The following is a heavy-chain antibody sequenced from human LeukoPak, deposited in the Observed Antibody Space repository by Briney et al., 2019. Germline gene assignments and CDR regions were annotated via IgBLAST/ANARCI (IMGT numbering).Heavy chain of an antibody. CDR3: ARGDIVVLPAGIPHNWFDP. Sequence: ASVKVSCKASGYTFTGYYMHWVRQAPGQGLEWMGWINPNSGGTNYAQKFQGRVTMTGDTSISTAYMELSRLRSDDTAVYYCARGDIVVLPAGIPHNWFDPWGQGTLVTVSS. J-gene: IGHJ5*02. CDR2: INPNSGGT. CDR1: GYTFTGYY. V-gene: IGHV1-2*02. D-gene: IGHD2-2*02.